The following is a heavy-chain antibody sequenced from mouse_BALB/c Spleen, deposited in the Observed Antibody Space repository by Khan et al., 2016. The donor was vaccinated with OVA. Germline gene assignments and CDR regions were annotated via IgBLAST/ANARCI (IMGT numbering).Heavy chain of an antibody. V-gene: IGHV1S136*01. Sequence: VQLKQSGPELVKPGASVKMSCKASGYTFTSYVMHWVKQKPGQGLEWIGYINPYNDYTNFNEKFKGKATLTSDKSSSPAYMVLSSLNSEDSAVYYCARDVLGLQTWVAYWGQGTLVTVSA. CDR3: ARDVLGLQTWVAY. J-gene: IGHJ3*01. CDR2: INPYNDYT. D-gene: IGHD3-1*01. CDR1: GYTFTSYV.